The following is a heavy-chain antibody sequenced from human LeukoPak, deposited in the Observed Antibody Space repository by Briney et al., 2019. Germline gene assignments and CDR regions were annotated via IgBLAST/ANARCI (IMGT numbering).Heavy chain of an antibody. D-gene: IGHD3-3*01. CDR3: ARVRWVDFCFDY. CDR2: IYYSGST. J-gene: IGHJ4*02. CDR1: GGSISSSSYY. V-gene: IGHV4-39*01. Sequence: SETLSLTCTVSGGSISSSSYYWGWIRQPPGTGLEWIGSIYYSGSTYYNPSLKSRVTISVDTSKNQFSLKLSSVTAADTAVYYCARVRWVDFCFDYWGQGTLVTVSS.